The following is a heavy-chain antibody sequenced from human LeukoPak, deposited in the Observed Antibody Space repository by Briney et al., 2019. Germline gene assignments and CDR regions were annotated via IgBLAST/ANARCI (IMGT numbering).Heavy chain of an antibody. V-gene: IGHV3-30*03. CDR3: ARRQLELLDY. CDR1: GFSFSSYG. Sequence: PGGSLRLSCAASGFSFSSYGIHWVRQAPGKGLEWVAVIPYDGSNKYYADSVKGRFTISRDNSKNTLYLQMNSLRAEDTAVYYCARRQLELLDYWGQGTLVTVSS. J-gene: IGHJ4*02. CDR2: IPYDGSNK. D-gene: IGHD1-1*01.